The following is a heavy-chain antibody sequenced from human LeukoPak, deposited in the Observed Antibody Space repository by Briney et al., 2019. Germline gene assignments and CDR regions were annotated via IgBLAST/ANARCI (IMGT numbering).Heavy chain of an antibody. CDR3: ARGAQYCNGGSCFEYYFNY. D-gene: IGHD2-15*01. V-gene: IGHV3-7*01. CDR2: IKQGGSDK. Sequence: GGSVTLSCAVSGFTFSSYWMSWVRRAPGGGRGWVGNIKQGGSDKYYAYSVKGRFPISRNNAKNSLYLQMNSLRAEDTAVYYCARGAQYCNGGSCFEYYFNYWGQGTLVTVSS. J-gene: IGHJ4*02. CDR1: GFTFSSYW.